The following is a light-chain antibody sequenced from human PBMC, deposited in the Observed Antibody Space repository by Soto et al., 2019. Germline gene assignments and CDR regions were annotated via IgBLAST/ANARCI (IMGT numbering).Light chain of an antibody. CDR1: ESISIC. J-gene: IGKJ5*01. CDR3: QQRNTWHPIT. Sequence: DIEMTQSPSSLSASVGDRVTITCRASESISICLNWYQQIPGKAPNLLISASSNLHNGVPSRFSGSGAGTDFTLTISSIAPEDFSAYDCQQRNTWHPITFGQGTRLEIK. V-gene: IGKV1-39*01. CDR2: ASS.